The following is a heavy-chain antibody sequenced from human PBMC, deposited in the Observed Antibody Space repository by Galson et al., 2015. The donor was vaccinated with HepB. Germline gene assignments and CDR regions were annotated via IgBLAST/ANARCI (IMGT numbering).Heavy chain of an antibody. J-gene: IGHJ4*02. D-gene: IGHD3-22*01. CDR1: GYTFTSYY. V-gene: IGHV1-46*01. CDR2: INPSGGST. CDR3: ASCMGRDSSGYYSGDYFDH. Sequence: SVKVSCKASGYTFTSYYMHWVRQAPGQGLEWMGIINPSGGSTSYAQKFQGRVTMTRDTSTSTVYMELSSLRSEDTAVYYCASCMGRDSSGYYSGDYFDHWGQGTLVTVSS.